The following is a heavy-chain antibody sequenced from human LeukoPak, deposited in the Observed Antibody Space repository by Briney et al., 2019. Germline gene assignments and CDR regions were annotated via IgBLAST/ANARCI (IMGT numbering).Heavy chain of an antibody. CDR3: ARGHDSEYRQQLEFDY. D-gene: IGHD6-13*01. J-gene: IGHJ4*02. V-gene: IGHV3-7*01. CDR1: GFTFSSYW. CDR2: IKQDGSEK. Sequence: GGSLRLSCAASGFTFSSYWMSWVRQAPGKGLEWVANIKQDGSEKYYVDSVKGRFTISRDNAKNSLYLQMNSLRAEDTAVYYCARGHDSEYRQQLEFDYWGQGTLVTVSS.